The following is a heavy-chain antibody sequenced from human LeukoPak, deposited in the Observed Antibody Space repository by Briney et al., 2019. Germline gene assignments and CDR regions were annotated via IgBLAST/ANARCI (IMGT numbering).Heavy chain of an antibody. CDR2: IYTSGST. D-gene: IGHD3-16*01. J-gene: IGHJ3*02. Sequence: SETLSLTCTVSGGSISSYYWSWIRQPAGKGLEWIGRIYTSGSTNYNPSLKSRVTMSVDTSKNQFSLKLSSVTAADTAVYYCARGRHDYVWGSYRRDDGPTDDAFDIWGQGTMVTVSS. CDR1: GGSISSYY. CDR3: ARGRHDYVWGSYRRDDGPTDDAFDI. V-gene: IGHV4-4*07.